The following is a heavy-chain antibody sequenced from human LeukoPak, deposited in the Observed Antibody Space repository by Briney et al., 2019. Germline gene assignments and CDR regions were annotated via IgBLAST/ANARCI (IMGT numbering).Heavy chain of an antibody. D-gene: IGHD6-19*01. V-gene: IGHV3-48*03. CDR1: GFTFSHYE. J-gene: IGHJ4*02. Sequence: GGSLRLSCAASGFTFSHYEMNWVRQAPEKGLEWISFISSSGSTTYYADSVKGRFTISRDNAKNTLFLQMDSLRAEDTAVYYCTRGLYRSGWYYFDYWGQGTLVTVSS. CDR3: TRGLYRSGWYYFDY. CDR2: ISSSGSTT.